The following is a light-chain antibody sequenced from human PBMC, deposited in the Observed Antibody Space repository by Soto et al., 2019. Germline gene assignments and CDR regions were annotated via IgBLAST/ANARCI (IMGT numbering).Light chain of an antibody. CDR1: QSVTSNY. J-gene: IGKJ2*01. Sequence: IVLTQSPGTLSLSPGDRATLSCRASQSVTSNYVAWYQQKPGQAPRLVIYGASRRSTGIPDRFRGSGSGTDFTLTISRLEPEDFAVYYCQQYDTSPMYTFGQGIKLEIK. CDR2: GAS. V-gene: IGKV3-20*01. CDR3: QQYDTSPMYT.